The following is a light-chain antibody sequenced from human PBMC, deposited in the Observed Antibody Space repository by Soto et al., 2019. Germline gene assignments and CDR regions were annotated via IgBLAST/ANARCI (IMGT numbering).Light chain of an antibody. V-gene: IGKV3-20*01. CDR2: DAS. CDR3: QQYGGSPRT. J-gene: IGKJ1*01. CDR1: QSVSSN. Sequence: EIVMTQSPATLSISPGERATXXXXASQSVSSNLAWYQQKPGQAPRLLIYDASSRATGIPDRFSGSGSGTDFTLTISRLEPEDFAVYYCQQYGGSPRTFGQGTKVDI.